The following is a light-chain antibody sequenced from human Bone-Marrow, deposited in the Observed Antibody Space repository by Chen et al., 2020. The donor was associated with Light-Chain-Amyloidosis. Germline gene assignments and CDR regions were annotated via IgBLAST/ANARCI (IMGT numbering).Light chain of an antibody. Sequence: QSALTQPASVSGSPGQSITISCTGTSSDVGDYTFVSWYQQHPGKAPKLMIYDVTYRPSGVSNRFSGSKSGNTASLTISGLQAEDESDYYCSSYTSSNTVLFGGGTRLTVL. CDR3: SSYTSSNTVL. J-gene: IGLJ2*01. CDR2: DVT. CDR1: SSDVGDYTF. V-gene: IGLV2-14*03.